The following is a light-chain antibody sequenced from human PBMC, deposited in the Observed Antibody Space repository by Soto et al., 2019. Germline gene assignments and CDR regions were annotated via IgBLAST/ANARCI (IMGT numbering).Light chain of an antibody. CDR3: RSYTSISTRV. CDR1: SSDVGSYNY. J-gene: IGLJ3*02. V-gene: IGLV2-14*01. Sequence: QSALTQPASVSGSPGQSITISCTGTSSDVGSYNYVSWYQQHPGKAPKLMIYEVSNRPSGVSNRFSGSKSGNTASLTISGLQADYEANYYCRSYTSISTRVFGAGTQLTVL. CDR2: EVS.